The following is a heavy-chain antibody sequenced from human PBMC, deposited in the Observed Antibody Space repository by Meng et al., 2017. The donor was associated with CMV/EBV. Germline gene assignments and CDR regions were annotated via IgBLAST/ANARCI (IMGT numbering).Heavy chain of an antibody. J-gene: IGHJ4*02. Sequence: VSCKVSGYSFTNYWIGWVRQMPGKGLEWLGIIYPGDSDTRYSPSFQGQVTISADKSISTAYLQWSSLKASDTAIYYCARHSAPNVAASGVIYFDYWGQGTLVTVSS. D-gene: IGHD6-13*01. CDR3: ARHSAPNVAASGVIYFDY. V-gene: IGHV5-51*01. CDR2: IYPGDSDT. CDR1: GYSFTNYW.